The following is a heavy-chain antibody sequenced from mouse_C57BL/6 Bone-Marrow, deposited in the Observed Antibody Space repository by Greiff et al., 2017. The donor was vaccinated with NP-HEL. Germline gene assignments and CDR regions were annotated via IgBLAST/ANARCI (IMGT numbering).Heavy chain of an antibody. J-gene: IGHJ2*01. CDR1: GYTFTSYW. D-gene: IGHD1-1*01. CDR3: ARDYGSSYSYFDY. CDR2: IHPNSGST. Sequence: VQLQQPGAELVKPGASVKLSCKASGYTFTSYWMHWVKQMPGQGLEWIGMIHPNSGSTNYNEKFKSKATLTVDKSSSTAYMQLSSLTSEPSAVYYCARDYGSSYSYFDYWGEGTTLTVSS. V-gene: IGHV1-64*01.